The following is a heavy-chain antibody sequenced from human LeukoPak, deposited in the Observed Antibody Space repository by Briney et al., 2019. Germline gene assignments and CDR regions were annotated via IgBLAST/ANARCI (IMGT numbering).Heavy chain of an antibody. CDR1: GDSVSSNSAA. D-gene: IGHD3-3*01. V-gene: IGHV6-1*01. CDR3: ARDTEGEWLQTRGAFDI. J-gene: IGHJ3*02. Sequence: SQTLSLTCAISGDSVSSNSAAWNWIRQSPSRGLEWLGRTYYRSKWYNDYAVSVKSRITIDPDTSKNQFSLQLNSVTPEDTAVYYCARDTEGEWLQTRGAFDIWGQGTMVTVSS. CDR2: TYYRSKWYN.